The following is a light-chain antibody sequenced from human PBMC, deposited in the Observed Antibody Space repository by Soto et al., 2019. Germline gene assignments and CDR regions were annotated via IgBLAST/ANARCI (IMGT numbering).Light chain of an antibody. Sequence: EIVLTQSPATLSLSPGERATLSCRASQSVSSYLAWYQQKPGQAPRLLIYDASNRATGIPARFSGSGSGTDFTLPISSLEPADFELYYCQQRTNWPLTFGGGTKVEIK. J-gene: IGKJ4*01. CDR1: QSVSSY. CDR2: DAS. CDR3: QQRTNWPLT. V-gene: IGKV3-11*01.